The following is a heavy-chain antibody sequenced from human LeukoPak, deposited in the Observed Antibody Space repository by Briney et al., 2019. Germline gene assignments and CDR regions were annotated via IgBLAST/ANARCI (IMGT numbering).Heavy chain of an antibody. V-gene: IGHV3-48*04. CDR2: ISSSSSTI. CDR3: VRVRGSYAFDF. J-gene: IGHJ4*02. Sequence: GGSLRLSCAASGFTFSSYSMNWVRQAPGKGLEWVSYISSSSSTIYYADSVKGRFTISRDNAKNSLYLQMNSLRAEDTAVYYCVRVRGSYAFDFWGQGTPVIVSS. CDR1: GFTFSSYS. D-gene: IGHD1-26*01.